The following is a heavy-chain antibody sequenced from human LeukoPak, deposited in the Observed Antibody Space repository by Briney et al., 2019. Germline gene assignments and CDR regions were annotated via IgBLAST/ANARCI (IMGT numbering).Heavy chain of an antibody. D-gene: IGHD1-26*01. CDR3: ARDLDFMWELRSDAFDI. CDR1: GYTFTGYY. CDR2: INPNSGGT. Sequence: ASVKVSCKASGYTFTGYYMHWVRQAPGQGLEWMGWINPNSGGTNYAQKFQGRVTMTRDTSISTAYMELSRLRSDDTAVYYCARDLDFMWELRSDAFDIWGQGTMVTVSS. J-gene: IGHJ3*02. V-gene: IGHV1-2*02.